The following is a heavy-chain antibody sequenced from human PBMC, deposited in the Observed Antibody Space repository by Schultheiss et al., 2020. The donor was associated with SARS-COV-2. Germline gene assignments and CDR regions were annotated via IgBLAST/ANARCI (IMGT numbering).Heavy chain of an antibody. D-gene: IGHD2-2*01. CDR2: ISGSGYST. V-gene: IGHV3-23*01. CDR3: ARDQGYCSSTSCQSRYYMDV. CDR1: RFAFSNYA. Sequence: GGSLRLSCAASRFAFSNYALSWVRQAPGKGLEWVSHISGSGYSTYDADSVKGRFTISRDNSKNTLFLQMNSLRAEDTAVYYCARDQGYCSSTSCQSRYYMDVWGKGTTVTVSS. J-gene: IGHJ6*03.